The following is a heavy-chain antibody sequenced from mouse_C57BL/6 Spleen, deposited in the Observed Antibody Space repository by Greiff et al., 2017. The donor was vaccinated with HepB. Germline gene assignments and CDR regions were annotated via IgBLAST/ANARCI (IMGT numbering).Heavy chain of an antibody. V-gene: IGHV14-1*01. CDR2: IDPEDGGT. Sequence: VQLQQSGAELVRPGASVKLSCTASGFNIKDYYMHWVKQRPEQGLEWIGRIDPEDGGTEYAPKFQGKATMTADTSSNTAYLQLSSLTSEDTAVYYCTTGYYYGSSYWYFDVWGTGTTVTVSS. CDR3: TTGYYYGSSYWYFDV. CDR1: GFNIKDYY. D-gene: IGHD1-1*01. J-gene: IGHJ1*03.